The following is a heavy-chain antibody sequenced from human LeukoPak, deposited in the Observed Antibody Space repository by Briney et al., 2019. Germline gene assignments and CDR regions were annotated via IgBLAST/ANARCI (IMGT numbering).Heavy chain of an antibody. CDR1: GGSFSGYY. Sequence: MPSETLSLTCAVYGGSFSGYYWSWIRQPPGKGLEWIGEINHSGSTNYNPSLKSRVTIPVDTSKNQFSLKLSSVTAADTAVYYCAREDIVVVPAAARLSNWFDPWGQGTLVTVSS. D-gene: IGHD2-2*01. V-gene: IGHV4-34*01. J-gene: IGHJ5*02. CDR3: AREDIVVVPAAARLSNWFDP. CDR2: INHSGST.